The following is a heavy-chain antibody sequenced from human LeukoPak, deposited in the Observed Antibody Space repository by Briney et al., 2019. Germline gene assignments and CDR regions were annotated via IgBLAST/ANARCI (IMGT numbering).Heavy chain of an antibody. D-gene: IGHD6-19*01. CDR3: TRDAVADPQGGDY. CDR2: IFTGGST. Sequence: FVRLWKAAAELNVIGRCMSWVRKNQGKGLEWLSAIFTGGSTYYADSVKGRFTTSRDISKNTVYLQMRSLRVDDTAVYYCTRDAVADPQGGDYWGQGTLVTVSS. CDR1: ELNVIGRC. V-gene: IGHV3-66*01. J-gene: IGHJ4*02.